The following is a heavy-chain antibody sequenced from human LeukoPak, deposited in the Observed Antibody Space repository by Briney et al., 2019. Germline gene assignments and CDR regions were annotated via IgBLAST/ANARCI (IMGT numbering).Heavy chain of an antibody. CDR2: ISYDGSNK. Sequence: GRSLRLSCAASGFTFSSYGMHWVRQAPGKGLEWVAVISYDGSNKYYADSVKGRFTISRDNSKNTLYLQMNSLRAEDTAVYYCAKGSALADFDYWGQGTLVTVSS. CDR1: GFTFSSYG. V-gene: IGHV3-30*18. J-gene: IGHJ4*02. CDR3: AKGSALADFDY.